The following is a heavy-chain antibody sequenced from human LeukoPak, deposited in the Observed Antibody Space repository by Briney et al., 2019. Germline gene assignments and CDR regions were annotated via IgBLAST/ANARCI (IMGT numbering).Heavy chain of an antibody. CDR3: ARDFRYGSGSRGFDN. V-gene: IGHV3-48*03. Sequence: GGSLRLSCAVSEFTFSSYEMNWVRQAPGKGLEWVSYISSSGSTIGYADSVKGRFTISRDNAKNSLYLQMNSLRAEDTAVYYCARDFRYGSGSRGFDNWGQGTLVTVSS. J-gene: IGHJ4*02. D-gene: IGHD3-10*01. CDR2: ISSSGSTI. CDR1: EFTFSSYE.